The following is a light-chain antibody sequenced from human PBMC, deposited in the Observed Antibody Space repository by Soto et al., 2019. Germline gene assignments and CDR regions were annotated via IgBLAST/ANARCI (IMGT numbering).Light chain of an antibody. CDR3: QQYYSSPPT. CDR2: WAS. CDR1: HNILYSSDQQNY. Sequence: IVLTQSPDSLAVSLGEMATINCKSSHNILYSSDQQNYLSWYQQRPGQPPKLLFHWASTRESGFPDRFSGSGSGTHFTLTLTSLQAEDVAVYYCQQYYSSPPTFGQGTKVEIK. V-gene: IGKV4-1*01. J-gene: IGKJ1*01.